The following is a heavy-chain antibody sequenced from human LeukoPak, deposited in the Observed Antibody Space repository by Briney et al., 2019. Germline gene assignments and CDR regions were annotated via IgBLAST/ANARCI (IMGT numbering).Heavy chain of an antibody. V-gene: IGHV3-7*01. J-gene: IGHJ2*01. Sequence: PGGSLRLSCAASGFTFSSYWMSWVRQAPGKGLEWVANIKQDGSEKYYVDSVKGRFTISRDNAKNSLYLQMNSLRAEDTAVYYCAREGPLEQWLINYWYFDLWGRGTLVTVSS. CDR1: GFTFSSYW. D-gene: IGHD6-19*01. CDR3: AREGPLEQWLINYWYFDL. CDR2: IKQDGSEK.